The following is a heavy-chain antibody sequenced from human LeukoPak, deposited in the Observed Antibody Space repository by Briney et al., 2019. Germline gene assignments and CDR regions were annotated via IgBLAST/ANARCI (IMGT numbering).Heavy chain of an antibody. CDR2: MNPNSGGT. D-gene: IGHD2-2*02. J-gene: IGHJ4*02. V-gene: IGHV1-2*02. Sequence: ASVKVSCKASGYTFTSYDINWVRQATGQGLEWMGWMNPNSGGTNYAQKFQGRVTMTRDTSISTAYMELSRLRSDDTAVYYCARAKLYCSSTSCYTGGYFDYWGQGTLVTVSS. CDR3: ARAKLYCSSTSCYTGGYFDY. CDR1: GYTFTSYD.